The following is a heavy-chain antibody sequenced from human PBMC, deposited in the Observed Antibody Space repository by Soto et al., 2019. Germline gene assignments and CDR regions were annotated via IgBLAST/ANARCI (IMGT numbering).Heavy chain of an antibody. D-gene: IGHD2-21*01. Sequence: SVKVSFKASGGTFSSYTISWVRQAPGQGLEWMGRIIPILGIANYAQKFQGRVTITADKSTSTAYMELSSLRSEDTAVYYCSIEVRSRGYYYYYMDVWGKGTTVTVSS. V-gene: IGHV1-69*02. CDR2: IIPILGIA. CDR1: GGTFSSYT. CDR3: SIEVRSRGYYYYYMDV. J-gene: IGHJ6*03.